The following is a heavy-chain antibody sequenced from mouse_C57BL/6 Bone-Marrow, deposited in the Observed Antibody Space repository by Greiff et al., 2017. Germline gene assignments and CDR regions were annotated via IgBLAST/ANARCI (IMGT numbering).Heavy chain of an antibody. CDR2: IRNKANGYTS. V-gene: IGHV7-3*01. CDR1: GFTFTDYY. Sequence: DVMLVESGGGLVQPGGSLSLSCAASGFTFTDYYMSWVRQPPGKALEWLGFIRNKANGYTSEYSAAVTGRFTISRDKSQSSLYLQKNALRAEDSATYCCARSTYYYGSSPWYFDVGGTGTTVTVSS. J-gene: IGHJ1*03. CDR3: ARSTYYYGSSPWYFDV. D-gene: IGHD1-1*01.